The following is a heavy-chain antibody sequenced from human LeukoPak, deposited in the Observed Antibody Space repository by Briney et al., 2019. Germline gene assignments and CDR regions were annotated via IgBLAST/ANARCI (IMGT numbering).Heavy chain of an antibody. CDR2: INHSGST. D-gene: IGHD3-10*01. CDR3: ARGPRGGAFDI. V-gene: IGHV4-34*01. CDR1: GGSFSGYY. Sequence: SETLSLTCAVYGGSFSGYYWSWIRQPPGKGLEWIGEINHSGSTNYNPSLKSRVTISVGTSKHQFSLKLSSVTAADTAVYYCARGPRGGAFDIWGQGTMVTVSS. J-gene: IGHJ3*02.